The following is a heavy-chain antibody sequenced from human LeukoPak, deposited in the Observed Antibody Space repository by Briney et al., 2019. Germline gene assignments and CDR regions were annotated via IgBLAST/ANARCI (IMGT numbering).Heavy chain of an antibody. CDR3: ARRKVTMVRGVALHWCDP. J-gene: IGHJ5*02. Sequence: SETLSPTCVVFRGSFSGYYWSWIRQPPGKGRECMGEINHIGNTNYNPSLKSRITISVDTSKNQFSLKLSSVTAADTAVYYCARRKVTMVRGVALHWCDPWGQGTLVTVSS. D-gene: IGHD3-10*01. CDR1: RGSFSGYY. CDR2: INHIGNT. V-gene: IGHV4-34*01.